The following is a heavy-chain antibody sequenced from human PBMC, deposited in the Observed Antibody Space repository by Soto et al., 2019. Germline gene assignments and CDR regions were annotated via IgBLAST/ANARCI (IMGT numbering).Heavy chain of an antibody. Sequence: GGSLRLSCVASGFTFSSFWMSWARQAPGKGLEWVANIKQDGSHKYYVPSVKGRFTISRDNAKNSLYLQMNSLRAEDAAVYYCTRHATYYDSGRYIGDWFDLWGQGTLVTVSS. J-gene: IGHJ5*02. V-gene: IGHV3-7*01. CDR2: IKQDGSHK. D-gene: IGHD3-22*01. CDR1: GFTFSSFW. CDR3: TRHATYYDSGRYIGDWFDL.